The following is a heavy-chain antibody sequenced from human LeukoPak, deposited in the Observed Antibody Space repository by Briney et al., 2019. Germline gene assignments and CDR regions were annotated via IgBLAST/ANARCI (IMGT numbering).Heavy chain of an antibody. CDR1: GGTFSSYA. J-gene: IGHJ6*02. V-gene: IGHV1-69*01. Sequence: GSSVKVSCKASGGTFSSYAISWVRQAPGQGLEWMGGIIPIFGKANYAQKFQGRVTITADESTSTAYMELSSLRSEDTAVYYCARSAFGVVIIPYYYYYYGMDVWGQGTTVTVSS. D-gene: IGHD3-3*01. CDR3: ARSAFGVVIIPYYYYYYGMDV. CDR2: IIPIFGKA.